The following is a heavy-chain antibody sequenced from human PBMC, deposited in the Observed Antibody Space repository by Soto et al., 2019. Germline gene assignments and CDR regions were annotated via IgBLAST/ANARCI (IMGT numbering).Heavy chain of an antibody. CDR1: GYTFTSDG. CDR2: ITVNSGNT. CDR3: ARASIYGTYYYFDH. J-gene: IGHJ4*02. Sequence: ASVKVSCKASGYTFTSDGITWVRQAPGQGLEWMGWITVNSGNTHYAQKLQGRVTMATDTSTTTAYMELWSLRSDDTAVYYCARASIYGTYYYFDHWGQGTPVTVSS. D-gene: IGHD1-26*01. V-gene: IGHV1-18*04.